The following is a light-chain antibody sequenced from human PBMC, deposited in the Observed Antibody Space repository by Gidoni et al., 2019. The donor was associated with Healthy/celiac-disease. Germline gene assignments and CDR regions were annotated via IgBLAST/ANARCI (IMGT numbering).Light chain of an antibody. CDR2: CES. J-gene: IGKJ4*01. CDR3: QQGLT. CDR1: KSVRSSY. V-gene: IGKV3-20*01. Sequence: EIVLTQSPGTMSLSPGERATLSCRASKSVRSSYLAWYQQKPGQAPRLLIYCESSRATGIPDRFSGSGSGTDFTLTISRLEPEDFAVYYCQQGLTFGGGTKVEIK.